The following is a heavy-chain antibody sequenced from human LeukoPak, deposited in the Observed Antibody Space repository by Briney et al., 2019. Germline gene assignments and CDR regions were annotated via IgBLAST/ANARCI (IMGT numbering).Heavy chain of an antibody. CDR3: VRFVGLAVASTLYGSVDL. Sequence: SETLSLTCTVSVGSIRSGRYYWACIRQPAGGGLEWIGHIYTSGITDYDPSHKSQFTISMDTSNNQISQNLSSVTAADTAVYYWVRFVGLAVASTLYGSVDLEGRDTRVTVSA. CDR2: IYTSGIT. J-gene: IGHJ2*01. D-gene: IGHD6-19*01. CDR1: VGSIRSGRYY. V-gene: IGHV4-61*09.